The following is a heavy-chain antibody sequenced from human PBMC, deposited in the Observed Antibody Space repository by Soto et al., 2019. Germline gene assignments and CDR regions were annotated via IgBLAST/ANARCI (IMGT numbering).Heavy chain of an antibody. CDR3: AKDRIAARRTPFDY. Sequence: GGSLRLSCACSGFTFSSYAMIWVRHAPGKGLEWVSAISGSGGSTYYADSVKGRFTISRDNSKNTLYLQMNSLRAEDTAVYYCAKDRIAARRTPFDYWGQGTLVTVSS. V-gene: IGHV3-23*01. J-gene: IGHJ4*02. CDR2: ISGSGGST. CDR1: GFTFSSYA. D-gene: IGHD6-6*01.